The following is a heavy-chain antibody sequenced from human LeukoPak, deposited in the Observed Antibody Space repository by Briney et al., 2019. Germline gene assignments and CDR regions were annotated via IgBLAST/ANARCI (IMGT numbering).Heavy chain of an antibody. J-gene: IGHJ4*02. CDR2: INHSGST. CDR1: GGSFSGYY. D-gene: IGHD3-10*01. V-gene: IGHV4-34*01. CDR3: ARDQWVRGVTL. Sequence: SETLSLTCAVYGGSFSGYYWSWIRQPPGKGLEWIGEINHSGSTNYNPSLKSRVTISVDTSKNQFSLKLSSVTAADTAVYYCARDQWVRGVTLWGQGTLVTVSS.